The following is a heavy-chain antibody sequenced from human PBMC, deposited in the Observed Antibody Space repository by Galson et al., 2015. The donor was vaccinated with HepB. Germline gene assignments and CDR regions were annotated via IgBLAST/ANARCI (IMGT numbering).Heavy chain of an antibody. CDR3: AKDISSWYGVDY. Sequence: SLRLSCAASGFTFDDYTMHWVRQAPGKGLEWVSLISWDGGSTYYADSVKGRFTISRDNSKNSLYLQMNSLRTEDTALYYCAKDISSWYGVDYWGQGTLVTVSS. CDR1: GFTFDDYT. CDR2: ISWDGGST. V-gene: IGHV3-43*01. J-gene: IGHJ4*02. D-gene: IGHD6-13*01.